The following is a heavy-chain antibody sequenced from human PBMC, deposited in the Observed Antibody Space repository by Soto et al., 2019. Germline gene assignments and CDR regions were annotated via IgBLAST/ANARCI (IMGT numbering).Heavy chain of an antibody. Sequence: QVQLQESGPGLVKPSQTLSLTCTVSGGSISSGGYYWSWIRQHPGKGLEWIGYIYYSGSTYYNPSLTSRVTISVDTSKNQFSLKLSSVTAADTAVYYCARECGDSGSSCDLDYWGQGTLVTVSS. CDR3: ARECGDSGSSCDLDY. V-gene: IGHV4-31*03. J-gene: IGHJ4*02. CDR1: GGSISSGGYY. CDR2: IYYSGST. D-gene: IGHD6-13*01.